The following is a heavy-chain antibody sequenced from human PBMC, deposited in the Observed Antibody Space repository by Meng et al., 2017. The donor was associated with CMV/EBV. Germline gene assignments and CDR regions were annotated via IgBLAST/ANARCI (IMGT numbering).Heavy chain of an antibody. CDR3: ARDRGSTIFGVVIPAGMDV. Sequence: SVKVSCKASGCTFSSYAISWVRQAPGQGLEWMGGIIPIFGTANYAQKFQGRVTITTDESTSTAYMELSSLRSEDTAVYYCARDRGSTIFGVVIPAGMDVWGQGTTVTVSS. CDR2: IIPIFGTA. D-gene: IGHD3-3*01. J-gene: IGHJ6*02. V-gene: IGHV1-69*05. CDR1: GCTFSSYA.